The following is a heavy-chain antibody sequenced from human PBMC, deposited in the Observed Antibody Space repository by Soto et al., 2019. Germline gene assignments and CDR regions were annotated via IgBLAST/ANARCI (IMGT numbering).Heavy chain of an antibody. CDR1: GFIFSNHG. V-gene: IGHV3-30*03. CDR2: ISNGGSDK. CDR3: GSCECRFGHGTRFEY. J-gene: IGHJ4*02. D-gene: IGHD3-3*01. Sequence: QMQLVESGGGAVQPGRSLRLSCAASGFIFSNHGIHWVRQAPGKGLEGVADISNGGSDKWYGDSVKGRFTISRDNSQSTVSLEVKGLRLGDAAVSYCGSCECRFGHGTRFEYWGQGSVVPVSS.